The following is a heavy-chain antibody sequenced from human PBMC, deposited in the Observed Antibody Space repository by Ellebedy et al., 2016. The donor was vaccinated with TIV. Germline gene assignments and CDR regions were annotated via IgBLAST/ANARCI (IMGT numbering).Heavy chain of an antibody. CDR2: ISSSRSTI. CDR3: ARDLGEKTSTVFYY. CDR1: RFTFSSYS. D-gene: IGHD3-16*01. J-gene: IGHJ4*02. Sequence: GGSLRLPCAASRFTFSSYSMNWVGQAPGKGLEWVSYISSSRSTIYYSDSVKGRFTISSDNAKNSLYLQMNSLRDDDTAVYYCARDLGEKTSTVFYYWGQGTLVTVSS. V-gene: IGHV3-48*02.